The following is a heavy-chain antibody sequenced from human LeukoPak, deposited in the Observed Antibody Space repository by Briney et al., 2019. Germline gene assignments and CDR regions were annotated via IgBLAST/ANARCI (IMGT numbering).Heavy chain of an antibody. CDR3: ARAVAGILDY. V-gene: IGHV3-21*01. D-gene: IGHD6-19*01. J-gene: IGHJ4*02. CDR1: GFTFSSYS. CDR2: ISSSSSYI. Sequence: PGRSLRLSCAASGFTFSSYSMNWVRQAPGKGLEWVSSISSSSSYIYYADSVKGRFTISRDNAKNSLYLQMNSLRAEDTAVYYCARAVAGILDYWGQGTLVTVSS.